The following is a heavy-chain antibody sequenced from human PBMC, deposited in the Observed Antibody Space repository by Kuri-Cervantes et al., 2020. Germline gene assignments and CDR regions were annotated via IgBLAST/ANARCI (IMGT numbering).Heavy chain of an antibody. D-gene: IGHD3-10*01. CDR1: GGSISSGSYY. CDR3: ARIKGRGVIAFDI. CDR2: IYHSGST. V-gene: IGHV4-61*10. Sequence: SETLSLTCTVSGGSISSGSYYWSWIRQPAGKGLEWIGEIYHSGSTNYNPSLKSRVTISVDKSKNQFSLKLSSVTAADTAVYYCARIKGRGVIAFDIWGQGTMVTVSS. J-gene: IGHJ3*02.